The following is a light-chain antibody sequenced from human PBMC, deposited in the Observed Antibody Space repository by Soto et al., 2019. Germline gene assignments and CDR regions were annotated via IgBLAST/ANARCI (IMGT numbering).Light chain of an antibody. CDR3: QESTDNSGT. J-gene: IGKJ1*01. CDR1: QSLTSW. CDR2: DAS. Sequence: IQMTQYPSTLSSSFGDRVTITCRASQSLTSWLAWYQQKPGKAPQLLIYDASSLESGVPSRFSGSESGTEVTLTITSLKQDDASTYYCQESTDNSGTFGQGTKVDIK. V-gene: IGKV1-5*01.